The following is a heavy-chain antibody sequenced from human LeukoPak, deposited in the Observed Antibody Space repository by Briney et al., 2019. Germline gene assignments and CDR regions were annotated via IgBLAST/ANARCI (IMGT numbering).Heavy chain of an antibody. J-gene: IGHJ4*02. CDR3: ARDDYFSY. V-gene: IGHV3-74*01. Sequence: GGSLRLTCAASGFTFNYWMHWVRQAPGYGLVWVSRIKNDGSSTSYADSVKGGFTISRDNAKNPLYLQMNSLRAEDTAVYYCARDDYFSYWGQGALVTVSS. CDR2: IKNDGSST. CDR1: GFTFNYW.